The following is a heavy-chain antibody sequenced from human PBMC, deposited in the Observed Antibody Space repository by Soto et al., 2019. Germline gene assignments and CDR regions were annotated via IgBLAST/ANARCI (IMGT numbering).Heavy chain of an antibody. CDR3: ARGGWLRSSTFIQSYFDY. CDR2: ISSNGGST. V-gene: IGHV3-64*01. D-gene: IGHD5-12*01. Sequence: GGSLRLSCAASGFTFSSYAMHWVRQAPGKGLEYVSAISSNGGSTYYANSVKGRFTISRDNSKNTLYLQMGSLRAEDMAVYYCARGGWLRSSTFIQSYFDYWGQGTLVTVSS. J-gene: IGHJ4*02. CDR1: GFTFSSYA.